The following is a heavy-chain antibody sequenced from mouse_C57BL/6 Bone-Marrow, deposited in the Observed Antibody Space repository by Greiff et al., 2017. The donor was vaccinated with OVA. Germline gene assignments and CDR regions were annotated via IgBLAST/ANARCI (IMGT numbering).Heavy chain of an antibody. Sequence: EVPLQPSGAALFLPCSSVKISCKTSGYTFTSYGINWVKQRPGQGLEWIGYIYIGNGYTEYNEKFKGKATLTSDTSSSTAYMQLSSLTSEDSAIYFCARATTPWYFDVWGTGTTVTVSS. CDR2: IYIGNGYT. CDR1: GYTFTSYG. CDR3: ARATTPWYFDV. V-gene: IGHV1-58*01. J-gene: IGHJ1*03.